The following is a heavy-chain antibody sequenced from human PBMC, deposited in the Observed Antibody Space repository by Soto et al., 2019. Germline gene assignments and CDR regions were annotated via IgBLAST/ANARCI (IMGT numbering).Heavy chain of an antibody. J-gene: IGHJ6*02. CDR1: GYTFTSYY. Sequence: GASVKVSCKASGYTFTSYYMHWVRQAPGQGLEWMGRINPSGGSTSYAQKFQGRVTMTRDTSTSTASIELSSLTSADTAVYYCARMGDIVVETDSYYYAFDVWGQGTTVTVSS. D-gene: IGHD2-21*02. CDR2: INPSGGST. CDR3: ARMGDIVVETDSYYYAFDV. V-gene: IGHV1-46*01.